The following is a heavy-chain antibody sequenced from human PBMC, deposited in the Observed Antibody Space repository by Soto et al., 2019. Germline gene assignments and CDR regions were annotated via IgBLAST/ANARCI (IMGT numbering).Heavy chain of an antibody. D-gene: IGHD3-10*01. CDR1: GFTFSSYW. J-gene: IGHJ5*02. V-gene: IGHV3-23*01. CDR2: ISGSGGST. CDR3: AKDDYGSGSYYKGPYDP. Sequence: PGGSLRLSCAASGFTFSSYWMSWVRQAPGKGLEWVSAISGSGGSTYYADSVKGRFTISRDNSKNTLYLQMNSLRAEDTAIYYCAKDDYGSGSYYKGPYDPWGQGTRVTVSS.